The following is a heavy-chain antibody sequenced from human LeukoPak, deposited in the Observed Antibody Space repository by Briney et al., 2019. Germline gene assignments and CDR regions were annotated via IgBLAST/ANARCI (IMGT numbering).Heavy chain of an antibody. V-gene: IGHV4-59*08. J-gene: IGHJ6*03. CDR1: GGSISSYY. D-gene: IGHD6-13*01. CDR2: IYYSGST. Sequence: SETLSLTCTVSGGSISSYYWSWIRQPPEKGLEWIGYIYYSGSTNYNPSLKSRVTISIDTFKNQFSLKLSSVTATDTAVYYCASGYSSSWPYYYYYMDVWGKGTTVTVSS. CDR3: ASGYSSSWPYYYYYMDV.